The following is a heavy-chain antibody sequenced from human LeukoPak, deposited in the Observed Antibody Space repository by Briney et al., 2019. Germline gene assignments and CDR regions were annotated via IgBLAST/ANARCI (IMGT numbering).Heavy chain of an antibody. J-gene: IGHJ4*02. Sequence: GGSLRLSCAASGFTFSGYGMHWVRQAPGKGLEWVAFIRYDGTNKNYADSVKGRFTISRDNSKNTLYLQVNSLRAEDTAVYYCASVRSGHYFPAGDYWGQGTLVTVSS. CDR1: GFTFSGYG. CDR2: IRYDGTNK. CDR3: ASVRSGHYFPAGDY. V-gene: IGHV3-30*02. D-gene: IGHD3-22*01.